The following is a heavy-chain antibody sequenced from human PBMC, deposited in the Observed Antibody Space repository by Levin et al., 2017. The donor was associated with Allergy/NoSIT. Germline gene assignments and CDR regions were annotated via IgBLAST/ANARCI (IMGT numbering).Heavy chain of an antibody. CDR1: GFTFSSDV. J-gene: IGHJ4*02. D-gene: IGHD2-15*01. CDR2: ISESGGST. V-gene: IGHV3-23*01. Sequence: SCAASGFTFSSDVMSWVRQAPGKGLEWVSGISESGGSTYYANSVKGRFTISRDNSKNTVYLQMNSLRVEDTAVYFCAKGSYCTGGTCYSRLGYWGQGTLVTVSS. CDR3: AKGSYCTGGTCYSRLGY.